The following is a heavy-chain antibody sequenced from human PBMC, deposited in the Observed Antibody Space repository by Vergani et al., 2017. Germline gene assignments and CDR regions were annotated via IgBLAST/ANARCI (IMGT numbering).Heavy chain of an antibody. CDR1: GGSISSSSYY. D-gene: IGHD6-6*01. CDR3: TRVSLDGSSDY. Sequence: QLQLQESGPGLVKPSETLSLTCTVSGGSISSSSYYWGWIRQPPGKGLEWIGSIYYSGSTYYNPSLKSRVTISVDTSKNQFSLKLTSVTAADTAVYYCTRVSLDGSSDYWGQGTLVSVSS. J-gene: IGHJ4*02. V-gene: IGHV4-39*07. CDR2: IYYSGST.